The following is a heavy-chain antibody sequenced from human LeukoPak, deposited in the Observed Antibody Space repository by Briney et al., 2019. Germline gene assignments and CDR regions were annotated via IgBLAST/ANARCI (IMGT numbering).Heavy chain of an antibody. J-gene: IGHJ6*03. CDR1: GFTFSSYA. Sequence: GGSLRLSCAASGFTFSSYAMSWVRQAPGKGLEWVSAISGSGGSTYYADSVKGRFTISRDNAKNSLYLQMNSLRAEDTAVYFCASATWDPNYYYYMDVWGKGTTVTISS. CDR3: ASATWDPNYYYYMDV. D-gene: IGHD1-26*01. CDR2: ISGSGGST. V-gene: IGHV3-23*01.